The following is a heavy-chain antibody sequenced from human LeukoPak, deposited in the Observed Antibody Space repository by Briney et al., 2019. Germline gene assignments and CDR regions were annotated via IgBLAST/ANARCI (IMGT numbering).Heavy chain of an antibody. J-gene: IGHJ4*02. Sequence: PGGSLRLSCAASGFTFSSYSMNWVRQAPGKGLEWVAVMSSDGSKKYYADSVKGRFTISRDNSKNTLYLQMNSLRAEDTAVYYCAKKFTGTTVISGDYFDYWGQGTLVTVSS. V-gene: IGHV3-30-3*02. D-gene: IGHD4-17*01. CDR2: MSSDGSKK. CDR1: GFTFSSYS. CDR3: AKKFTGTTVISGDYFDY.